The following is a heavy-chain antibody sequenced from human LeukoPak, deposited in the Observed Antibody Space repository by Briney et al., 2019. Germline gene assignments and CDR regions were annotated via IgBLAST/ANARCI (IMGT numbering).Heavy chain of an antibody. V-gene: IGHV4-39*07. Sequence: PSETLSLTCTVSGGSISSSSYYWGWIRQPPGKGLEWIGSIYYSGSTYYNPSLKSRVTISVDTSKNQFSLKLSSVTAADTAVYYCARDGAAAAYFDLWGRGTLVTVSS. CDR3: ARDGAAAAYFDL. CDR2: IYYSGST. D-gene: IGHD6-13*01. J-gene: IGHJ2*01. CDR1: GGSISSSSYY.